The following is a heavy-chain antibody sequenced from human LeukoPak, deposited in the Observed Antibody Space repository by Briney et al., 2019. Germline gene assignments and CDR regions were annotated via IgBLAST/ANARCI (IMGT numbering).Heavy chain of an antibody. D-gene: IGHD5-12*01. V-gene: IGHV4-34*01. CDR2: INHSGST. CDR3: ATADSGYDLEFDY. Sequence: SETLSLTCAVYGGSFSGYYWSWIRQPPGKGLEWIGEINHSGSTNYNPSLKSRVTISVDTSKNQFSLKLSSVTAADTAVYYCATADSGYDLEFDYWGQGTLVTASS. J-gene: IGHJ4*02. CDR1: GGSFSGYY.